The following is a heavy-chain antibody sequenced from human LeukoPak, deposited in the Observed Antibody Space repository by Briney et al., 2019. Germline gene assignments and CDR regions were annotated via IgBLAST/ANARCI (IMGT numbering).Heavy chain of an antibody. CDR3: ARDRSIPDGYSNDVSPWCYYFDY. J-gene: IGHJ4*02. CDR2: IKEDGSEK. V-gene: IGHV3-7*01. Sequence: GGSLRLSCAASGFTFSSYWMSWVRQAPGKGLEWVANIKEDGSEKNYVDSVKGRFTISRDNAKNSLYLQLNSLRVGDTAVYYCARDRSIPDGYSNDVSPWCYYFDYWGQGTLVTVSS. CDR1: GFTFSSYW. D-gene: IGHD5-24*01.